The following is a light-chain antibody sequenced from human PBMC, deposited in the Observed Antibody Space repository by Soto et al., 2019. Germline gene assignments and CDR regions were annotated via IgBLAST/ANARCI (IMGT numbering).Light chain of an antibody. J-gene: IGKJ1*01. Sequence: DIVLTQSPGTLSVSPGDRASLYCRASQSVSSRNLAWYQQNRGQSPRLLIYGASSRATGIPDRVSGSGSGPDFTLTISRLEPEDGAVYFCQHYGSSPWTFGQGTKVDIK. CDR2: GAS. V-gene: IGKV3-20*01. CDR3: QHYGSSPWT. CDR1: QSVSSRN.